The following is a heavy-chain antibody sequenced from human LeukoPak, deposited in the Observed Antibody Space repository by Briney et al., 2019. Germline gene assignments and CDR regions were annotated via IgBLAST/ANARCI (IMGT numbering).Heavy chain of an antibody. CDR3: ARHRIFGVVNRYYFDY. J-gene: IGHJ4*02. Sequence: GSLRLSCAASGFTFSHASMSWIRQPPGKGLEWIGEINHSGSTNYHPSLKSRVTISLDTSKNQFSLKLNSVTAADTAVYYCARHRIFGVVNRYYFDYWGQGTLVTVSS. V-gene: IGHV4-34*01. D-gene: IGHD3-3*01. CDR1: GFTFSHAS. CDR2: INHSGST.